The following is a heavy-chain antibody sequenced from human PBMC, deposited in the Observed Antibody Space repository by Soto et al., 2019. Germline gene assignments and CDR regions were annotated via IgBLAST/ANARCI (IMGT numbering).Heavy chain of an antibody. CDR2: ISYGGSP. CDR1: GGSINSGGYC. J-gene: IGHJ4*02. V-gene: IGHV4-31*03. D-gene: IGHD5-18*01. Sequence: QVQLQESGPGLVKPSQTLSLTCTVSGGSINSGGYCLSWIRHHPGKGLEWIGCISYGGSPSYNASLRPRVTISVDTSKNQFSRKLSSVTAADTTVYYCSRGILVWGQGTLITVS. CDR3: SRGILV.